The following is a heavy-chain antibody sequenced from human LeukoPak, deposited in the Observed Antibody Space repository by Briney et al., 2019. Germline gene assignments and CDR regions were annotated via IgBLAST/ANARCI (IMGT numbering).Heavy chain of an antibody. V-gene: IGHV3-15*01. CDR3: TTRGYSSGWYWRALDY. D-gene: IGHD6-19*01. Sequence: GGSLRLSCAASGFTFSNAWMSSVRQAPGKGLEWVGRIKSKTDGGTTDYAAPVKGRFTISRDDSKNTLYLQMNSLKTEDTAVYYCTTRGYSSGWYWRALDYWGQGTLVTVSS. CDR1: GFTFSNAW. J-gene: IGHJ4*02. CDR2: IKSKTDGGTT.